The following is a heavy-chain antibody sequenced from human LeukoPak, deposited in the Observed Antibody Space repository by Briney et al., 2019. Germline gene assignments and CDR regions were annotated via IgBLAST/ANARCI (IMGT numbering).Heavy chain of an antibody. Sequence: SETLSLTCSVSGDSVSSDSYYWSWIRQPPGKGLEWIGYAYNSGSTNYNPSLKSRITISVETSKNQFSLKLNSVTAADTTVYYCARGKYSSSDAFDIWGQGTMVTVSS. V-gene: IGHV4-61*01. CDR1: GDSVSSDSYY. CDR3: ARGKYSSSDAFDI. D-gene: IGHD6-6*01. J-gene: IGHJ3*02. CDR2: AYNSGST.